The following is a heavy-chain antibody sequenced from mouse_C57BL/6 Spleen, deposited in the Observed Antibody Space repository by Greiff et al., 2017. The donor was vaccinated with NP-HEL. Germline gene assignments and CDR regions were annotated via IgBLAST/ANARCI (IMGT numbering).Heavy chain of an antibody. J-gene: IGHJ1*03. Sequence: VQLQQPGAELVMPGASVKLSCKASGYTFTSYWMHWVKQRPGQGLEWIGEIDPSDSYTNYNQKFKGKSTLTVDNSSSTAYMQLSSLTSEDSAVYYCARDGGYFDVWGTGTTVTVSS. CDR1: GYTFTSYW. CDR2: IDPSDSYT. CDR3: ARDGGYFDV. V-gene: IGHV1-69*01.